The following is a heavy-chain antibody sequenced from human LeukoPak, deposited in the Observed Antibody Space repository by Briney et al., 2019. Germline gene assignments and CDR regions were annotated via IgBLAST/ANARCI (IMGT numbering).Heavy chain of an antibody. CDR1: GYTFTSYG. CDR2: ISAYNGNT. V-gene: IGHV1-18*01. J-gene: IGHJ1*01. CDR3: ASGQYSSSWTGYFQH. Sequence: GASVKVSCKASGYTFTSYGISWVRQAPGQGLEWMGWISAYNGNTNYAQKLQGRVTMTTDTSTSTAYMELRSLRSDDTAVYYCASGQYSSSWTGYFQHWGQGTLVTVSS. D-gene: IGHD6-13*01.